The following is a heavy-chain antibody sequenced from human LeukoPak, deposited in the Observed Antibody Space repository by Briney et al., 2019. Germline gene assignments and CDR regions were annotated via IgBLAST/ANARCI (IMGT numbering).Heavy chain of an antibody. CDR2: IYYSGST. J-gene: IGHJ3*02. V-gene: IGHV4-59*01. D-gene: IGHD1-26*01. Sequence: SETLSLTCTVSGGSISSYYWSWIRQPPGKGLEWIRYIYYSGSTNYNPSLKSRVTISVDTSKNQFSLKLSSVAAADTAVYYCSRGSYSLAFDIWGQGTMVTVSS. CDR1: GGSISSYY. CDR3: SRGSYSLAFDI.